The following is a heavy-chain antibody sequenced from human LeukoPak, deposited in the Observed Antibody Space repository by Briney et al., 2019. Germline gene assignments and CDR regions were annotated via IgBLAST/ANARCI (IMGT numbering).Heavy chain of an antibody. Sequence: GGSLRLSCAASGFTFSSYSMKWVRQAPGKGLEWVSSISSSSSYIYYADSVMGRFTISRDNAKNSLYLQMNSLRAEDTAVYYCARKWLEFDYWGQGTLVTVSS. V-gene: IGHV3-21*01. CDR3: ARKWLEFDY. J-gene: IGHJ4*02. D-gene: IGHD6-19*01. CDR1: GFTFSSYS. CDR2: ISSSSSYI.